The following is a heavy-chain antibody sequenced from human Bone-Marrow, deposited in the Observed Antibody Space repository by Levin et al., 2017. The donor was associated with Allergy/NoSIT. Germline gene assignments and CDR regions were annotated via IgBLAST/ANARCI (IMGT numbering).Heavy chain of an antibody. V-gene: IGHV4-34*01. Sequence: PSETLSLTCAVYGGSFSGYYWSWIRQPPGKGLEWIGEINHSGSTNYNPSLKSRVTISVDTSKNQFSLKLSSVTAADTAVYYCARVGRSYYYDSSGYYQFDYWGQGTLVTVSS. CDR1: GGSFSGYY. D-gene: IGHD3-22*01. CDR2: INHSGST. CDR3: ARVGRSYYYDSSGYYQFDY. J-gene: IGHJ4*02.